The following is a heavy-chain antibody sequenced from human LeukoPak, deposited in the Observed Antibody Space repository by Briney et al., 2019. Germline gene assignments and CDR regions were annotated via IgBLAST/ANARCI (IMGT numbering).Heavy chain of an antibody. D-gene: IGHD3-22*01. Sequence: PSETLSLTCTVSGGSISSSSYYWGWIRQPPGKGPEWIGSIYYSGSTYYHPSLKSRVTISVDTSKNQFSLKLSSVTAADTAVYYCARYRITMIVVVPFVDWFDPWGQGTLVTVSS. CDR2: IYYSGST. CDR3: ARYRITMIVVVPFVDWFDP. J-gene: IGHJ5*02. CDR1: GGSISSSSYY. V-gene: IGHV4-39*01.